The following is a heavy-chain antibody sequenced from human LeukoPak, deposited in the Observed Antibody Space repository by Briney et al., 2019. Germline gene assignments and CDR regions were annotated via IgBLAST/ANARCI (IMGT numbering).Heavy chain of an antibody. CDR2: INPNSGGT. V-gene: IGHV1-2*02. CDR1: GYTXTGYY. D-gene: IGHD3-22*01. Sequence: ASVTVSCKASGYTXTGYYMHWVRQAPGQGLEWMGWINPNSGGTNYAQKFQGRVTMTRDTSISTAYMELSRLRSDDTAVYYCASEVSRPYYYDSSGSDAFDIWGQGTMVTVSS. J-gene: IGHJ3*02. CDR3: ASEVSRPYYYDSSGSDAFDI.